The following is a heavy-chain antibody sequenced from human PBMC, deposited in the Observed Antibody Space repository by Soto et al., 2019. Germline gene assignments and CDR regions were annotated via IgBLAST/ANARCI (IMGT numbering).Heavy chain of an antibody. CDR1: GFTFSSYS. V-gene: IGHV3-48*01. CDR2: ISSSSSTI. CDR3: ARRAYCSGGSCYNNMDV. J-gene: IGHJ6*03. Sequence: GGSLRLSCAASGFTFSSYSMNWVRQAPGKGLERVSYISSSSSTIYYADSVKGRFTISRDKAKNSLYLQMNSLGAEDTAVYHCARRAYCSGGSCYNNMDVWGKGTTVTVSS. D-gene: IGHD2-15*01.